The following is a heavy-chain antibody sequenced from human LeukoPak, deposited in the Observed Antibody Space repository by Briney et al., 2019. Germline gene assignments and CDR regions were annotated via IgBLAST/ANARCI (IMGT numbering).Heavy chain of an antibody. Sequence: GGSLRLSCAASGFTVSSNFMSWVRQAPGKGLEWVSLISGGGSTYYADSVKGRFTISRDNSKNTLYLQMNSLRAEDTAVYYCAAGIVAAFGVFDYWGQGTLVSVSS. J-gene: IGHJ4*02. V-gene: IGHV3-66*02. CDR1: GFTVSSNF. CDR2: ISGGGST. CDR3: AAGIVAAFGVFDY. D-gene: IGHD1-26*01.